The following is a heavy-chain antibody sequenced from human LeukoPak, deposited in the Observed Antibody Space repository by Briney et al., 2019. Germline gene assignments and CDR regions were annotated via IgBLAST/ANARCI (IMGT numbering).Heavy chain of an antibody. J-gene: IGHJ4*02. D-gene: IGHD6-19*01. CDR2: MYLGGTT. CDR1: GGSISSLNL. CDR3: AGLEGRYSTDWFYFFDY. V-gene: IGHV4-4*02. Sequence: SGTLSLTCIVSGGSISSLNLWSWLRQPPGKGLEWIGEMYLGGTTNFNPSLKSRVTILIDKSKNQLSLQLTSVTAADTAIYYCAGLEGRYSTDWFYFFDYWGQGALVTVSS.